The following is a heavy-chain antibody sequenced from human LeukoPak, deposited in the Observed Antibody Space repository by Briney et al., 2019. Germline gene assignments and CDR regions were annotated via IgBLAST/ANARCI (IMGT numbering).Heavy chain of an antibody. CDR3: ARRYCSGGSCYDQDAYYFDY. CDR1: GGSISSYY. J-gene: IGHJ4*02. Sequence: SETLSLTCTVPGGSISSYYWSWIRQPTGEGLEWIGYIYTSGSTNYNPFLKSRVTISVDTSKNQFSLKLSSVTAADTAVYYCARRYCSGGSCYDQDAYYFDYWGQGTLVTVSS. V-gene: IGHV4-4*09. CDR2: IYTSGST. D-gene: IGHD2-15*01.